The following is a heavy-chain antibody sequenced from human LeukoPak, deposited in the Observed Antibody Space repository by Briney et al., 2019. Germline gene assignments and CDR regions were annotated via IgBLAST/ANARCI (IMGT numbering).Heavy chain of an antibody. Sequence: ASVKVSCKASGYTFTSYYMHWVLQAAGQELEWMGIINPSGGSTSYAQKFQGRVTMTRDTSTSTVYMELSSLRSEDTAVYYCARDRTAAGTVWGQGTLVTVSS. J-gene: IGHJ4*02. CDR3: ARDRTAAGTV. CDR1: GYTFTSYY. CDR2: INPSGGST. D-gene: IGHD6-13*01. V-gene: IGHV1-46*01.